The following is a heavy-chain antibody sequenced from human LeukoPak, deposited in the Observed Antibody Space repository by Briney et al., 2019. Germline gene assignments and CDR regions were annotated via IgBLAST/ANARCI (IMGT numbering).Heavy chain of an antibody. Sequence: PSETLSLTCAVSGGSISSSNWWSWVRQPPGKGLEWIGSIYYSGSTYYNPSLKSRVTISVDTSKNQCSLKLSSVTAADTAVYYCARTTRVGGYSYIFDYWGQGTLVTVSS. J-gene: IGHJ4*02. CDR3: ARTTRVGGYSYIFDY. V-gene: IGHV4-4*02. CDR2: IYYSGST. D-gene: IGHD5-18*01. CDR1: GGSISSSNW.